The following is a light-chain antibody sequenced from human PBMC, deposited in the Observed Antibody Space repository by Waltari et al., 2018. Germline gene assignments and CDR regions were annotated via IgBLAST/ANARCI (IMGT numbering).Light chain of an antibody. CDR2: EVS. V-gene: IGLV2-14*01. CDR1: SSDVGGYNY. J-gene: IGLJ1*01. Sequence: QSALTQPASVSGSPGQSITISCPGTSSDVGGYNYFPWYQQHPGKAPKLMIYEVSNRPSGVSNRFSGSKSGNTASLTISGLQAEDEADYYCSSYTSSTPYVFGTGTKVTVL. CDR3: SSYTSSTPYV.